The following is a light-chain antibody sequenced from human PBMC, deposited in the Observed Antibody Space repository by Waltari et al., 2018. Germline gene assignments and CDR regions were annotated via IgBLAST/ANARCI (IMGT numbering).Light chain of an antibody. CDR2: DAS. Sequence: EIVLTQSPGNLSLSQGERATLSCRASQSFSRALAWYQQKPGQAPRLLIYDASTRAIGIPDRFSGGGSGTDFSLTISRLEPEDFAVYYCQHYVRLPVTFGQGTTVEIK. CDR3: QHYVRLPVT. CDR1: QSFSRA. J-gene: IGKJ1*01. V-gene: IGKV3-20*01.